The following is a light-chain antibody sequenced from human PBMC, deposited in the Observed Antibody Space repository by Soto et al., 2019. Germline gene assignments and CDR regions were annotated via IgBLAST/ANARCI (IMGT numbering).Light chain of an antibody. Sequence: MPLSPLSLPVTLGQPSSISCRSSQSVSNNLAWYQQKPGQAPRLLLYGASTRATGIPVRFSGSGFGTEFTLTISSLQSEDFAVYYCQQYKNWPLFGQGTRLEIK. CDR3: QQYKNWPL. V-gene: IGKV3-15*01. J-gene: IGKJ5*01. CDR2: GAS. CDR1: QSVSNN.